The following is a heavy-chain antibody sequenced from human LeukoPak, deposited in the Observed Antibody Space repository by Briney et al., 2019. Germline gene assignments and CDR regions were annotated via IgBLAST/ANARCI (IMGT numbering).Heavy chain of an antibody. CDR3: AKDRGYSSSSGSDY. CDR1: GFTFSSYA. J-gene: IGHJ4*02. V-gene: IGHV3-23*01. D-gene: IGHD6-6*01. Sequence: PGGSLRLSCASSGFTFSSYARSRVRQAPGKGLEWVSAISGSGGSTYYADSVKGRFTISRDNSKNTLYLQMNSLRAEDTAVYYCAKDRGYSSSSGSDYWGQGTLVTVSS. CDR2: ISGSGGST.